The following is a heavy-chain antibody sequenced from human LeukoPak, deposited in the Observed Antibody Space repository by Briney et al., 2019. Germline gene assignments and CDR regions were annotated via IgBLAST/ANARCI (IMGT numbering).Heavy chain of an antibody. V-gene: IGHV3-23*01. CDR3: AKERRPNSGNFAN. CDR1: GFTFSSYA. CDR2: ICGSGDST. J-gene: IGHJ4*02. D-gene: IGHD1-26*01. Sequence: GGSLRLSCAASGFTFSSYAISWVRQAPGKGLEWVSVICGSGDSTYYADSVKGRITISRDNSKNTLYLQMNSLRAEDTAVYYCAKERRPNSGNFANWGQGTLVTVSS.